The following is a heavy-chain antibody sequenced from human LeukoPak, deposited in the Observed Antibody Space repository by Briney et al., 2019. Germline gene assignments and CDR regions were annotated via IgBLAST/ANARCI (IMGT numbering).Heavy chain of an antibody. CDR1: GFTFSSYS. D-gene: IGHD3-9*01. CDR2: INHSGST. J-gene: IGHJ4*02. V-gene: IGHV4-34*01. Sequence: GSLRLSCAASGFTFSSYSMNWVRQPPGKGLEWIGEINHSGSTNYNPSLKSRVTISVDTSKNQFSLKLRAVAAADIAVDSCARGALRYSPVDHWGQGTLVTVSS. CDR3: ARGALRYSPVDH.